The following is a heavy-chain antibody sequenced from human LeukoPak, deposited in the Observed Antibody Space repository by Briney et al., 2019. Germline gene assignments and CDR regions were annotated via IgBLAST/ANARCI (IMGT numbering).Heavy chain of an antibody. J-gene: IGHJ6*02. CDR1: GFTFSSYA. CDR2: ISGSGGST. Sequence: PGGSLRLSCAASGFTFSSYAMSWVRQAPGKGLEWVSAISGSGGSTYYADSVKGRFTISRDNSKNTLYLQMNSLRAEDTAVYYCAKDVAAADYYHYGMDVWGQGTTVTVSS. D-gene: IGHD6-13*01. CDR3: AKDVAAADYYHYGMDV. V-gene: IGHV3-23*01.